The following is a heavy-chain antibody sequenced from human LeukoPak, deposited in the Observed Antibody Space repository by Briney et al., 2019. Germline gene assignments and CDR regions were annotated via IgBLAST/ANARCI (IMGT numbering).Heavy chain of an antibody. D-gene: IGHD3-3*01. CDR1: GYTFTSYD. CDR2: MNPNSGNT. CDR3: ARRNYDFWSGYTSPLFDY. V-gene: IGHV1-8*01. Sequence: ASVKVSCKASGYTFTSYDINWVRQATGQGLEWMGWMNPNSGNTDYAQKFQGRVTMTRNTSISTAYMELSSLRSEDTAVYYCARRNYDFWSGYTSPLFDYWGQGTLVTVSS. J-gene: IGHJ4*02.